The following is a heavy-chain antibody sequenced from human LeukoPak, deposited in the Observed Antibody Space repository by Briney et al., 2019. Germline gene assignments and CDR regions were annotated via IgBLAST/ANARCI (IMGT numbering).Heavy chain of an antibody. CDR2: IYYNGSN. Sequence: SGTLSLTCTVSGGSISTYYLTWVRQPPGKGLEWVGYIYYNGSNNYNPALKSRVTISLDTSKNQFSLTLTSVTAADTGVYYCARRVTGRGTYYFDYWGQGTLVTVSS. CDR1: GGSISTYY. D-gene: IGHD3-16*01. J-gene: IGHJ4*02. CDR3: ARRVTGRGTYYFDY. V-gene: IGHV4-59*08.